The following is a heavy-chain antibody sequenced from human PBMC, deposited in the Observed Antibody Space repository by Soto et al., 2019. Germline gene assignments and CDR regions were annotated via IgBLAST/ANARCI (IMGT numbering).Heavy chain of an antibody. CDR3: AKVGYYDFWGVAKNWFDP. D-gene: IGHD3-3*01. CDR2: ISGSGGGT. Sequence: EVQLLESGGGLVQPGGSLRLSCAASGFTFSRHAISWVRQAPGKGLEWVSAISGSGGGTYYADSVRGRFSISRDNSKNTLYLQMNSLRAEDTAVYYCAKVGYYDFWGVAKNWFDPWGQGTLVTVSS. CDR1: GFTFSRHA. J-gene: IGHJ5*02. V-gene: IGHV3-23*01.